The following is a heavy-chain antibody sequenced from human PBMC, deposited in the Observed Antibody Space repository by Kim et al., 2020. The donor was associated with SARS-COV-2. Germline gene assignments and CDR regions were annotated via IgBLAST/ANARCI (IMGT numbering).Heavy chain of an antibody. CDR1: GFTFSSYA. CDR2: ISGSGGST. D-gene: IGHD6-13*01. CDR3: AKDPIAAAASYDYFDY. J-gene: IGHJ4*02. V-gene: IGHV3-23*01. Sequence: GGSLRLSCAASGFTFSSYAMSWVRQAPGKGLEWVSAISGSGGSTYYADSVKGRFTISRDNSKNTLYLQMNSLRAEDTAVYYCAKDPIAAAASYDYFDYWGQGTLVTVSS.